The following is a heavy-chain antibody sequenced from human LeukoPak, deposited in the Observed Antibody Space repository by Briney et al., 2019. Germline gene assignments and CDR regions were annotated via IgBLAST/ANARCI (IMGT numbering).Heavy chain of an antibody. CDR2: LNSDGSTT. V-gene: IGHV3-74*01. Sequence: GGSLRLSCAASGFXFSSHWMHWVRQAPGKGRVWVSRLNSDGSTTHYADSVKGRFTISRDNARNTLYLQMNSLRAEDTAVYYCARGSGDKRAYDIWGQGTMVTVSS. D-gene: IGHD1-14*01. J-gene: IGHJ3*02. CDR3: ARGSGDKRAYDI. CDR1: GFXFSSHW.